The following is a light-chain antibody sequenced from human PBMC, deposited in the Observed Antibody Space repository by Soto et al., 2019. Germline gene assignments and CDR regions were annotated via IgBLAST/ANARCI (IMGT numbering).Light chain of an antibody. CDR2: DTS. V-gene: IGKV3-11*01. J-gene: IGKJ1*01. CDR1: QSVSSN. Sequence: IGMTQCAATLSVSPGERATLSCRASQSVSSNLAWYQQKPGQAPRLLIYDTSSRATGIPVRFRGSGSGTDFALTISSLEPEDSAVYYCQQRTNWPWTFGQGTKVDIK. CDR3: QQRTNWPWT.